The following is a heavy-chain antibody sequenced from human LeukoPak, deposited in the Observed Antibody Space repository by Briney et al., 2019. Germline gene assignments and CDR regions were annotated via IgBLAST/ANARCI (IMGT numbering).Heavy chain of an antibody. J-gene: IGHJ4*02. CDR2: IRYDGSNK. D-gene: IGHD2-15*01. V-gene: IGHV3-30*02. CDR1: GFTFSSYG. CDR3: AKDQWSYFDY. Sequence: PGGSLRLSCAASGFTFSSYGMHWVRQAPGKGLEWVAFIRYDGSNKYYADSVKGRFTISRDNSKNTLYLQMNSLRAEDTAVYCCAKDQWSYFDYWGQGTLVTVSS.